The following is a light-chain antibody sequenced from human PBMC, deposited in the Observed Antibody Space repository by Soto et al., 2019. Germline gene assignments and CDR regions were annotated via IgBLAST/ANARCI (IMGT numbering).Light chain of an antibody. CDR1: SRDVGNYNY. CDR3: SSYTSTSTLYV. J-gene: IGLJ1*01. CDR2: EVS. Sequence: QSVLTQPASVSGSPGQPITISCTGTSRDVGNYNYVSWYQQDPGKAPKLIIYEVSNRPSGVSSRFSGSKSDNTASLTISGLQAEDEADYYCSSYTSTSTLYVFGTGTKVTVL. V-gene: IGLV2-14*01.